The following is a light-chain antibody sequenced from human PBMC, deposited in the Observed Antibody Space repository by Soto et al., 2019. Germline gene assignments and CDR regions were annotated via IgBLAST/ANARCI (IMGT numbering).Light chain of an antibody. CDR3: QKYDNSPRT. CDR1: ESVSDNY. CDR2: GAS. J-gene: IGKJ1*01. V-gene: IGKV3-20*01. Sequence: EIVLTQSPGTLSLSPGERATLSCRASESVSDNYLAWYQQRSGQAPRLVIYGASSRATGIPDRFSGSGSGTDFTLTISRLEPEDFAVYYCQKYDNSPRTFGQGTKVDIK.